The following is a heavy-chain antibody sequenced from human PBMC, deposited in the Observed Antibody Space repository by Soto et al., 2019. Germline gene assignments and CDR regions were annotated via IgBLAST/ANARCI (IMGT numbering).Heavy chain of an antibody. V-gene: IGHV5-51*01. CDR1: GYSFTSYW. Sequence: GESLKISCKGSGYSFTSYWIGWVRQMPGKGLEWMGIIYPGDSDTRYSPSFQGQVTISADKSISTAYLQWSSLKASDTAMYYCARLLLWFGESPGVAFDIWGQGTMVTVSS. CDR3: ARLLLWFGESPGVAFDI. J-gene: IGHJ3*02. D-gene: IGHD3-10*01. CDR2: IYPGDSDT.